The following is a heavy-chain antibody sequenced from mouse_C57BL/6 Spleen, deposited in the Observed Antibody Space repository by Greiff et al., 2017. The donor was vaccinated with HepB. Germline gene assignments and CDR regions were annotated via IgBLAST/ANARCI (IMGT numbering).Heavy chain of an antibody. V-gene: IGHV2-2*01. J-gene: IGHJ4*01. CDR1: GFSLTSYG. CDR3: ARAAYYYGSSYLYAMDY. Sequence: QVQLKQSGPGLVQPSQSLSITCTVSGFSLTSYGVHWVRQSPGKGLEWLGVIWSGGSTDYNAAFISRLSISKDNSKSQVFFKMNSLQADDTAIYYCARAAYYYGSSYLYAMDYWGQGTSVTVSS. D-gene: IGHD1-1*01. CDR2: IWSGGST.